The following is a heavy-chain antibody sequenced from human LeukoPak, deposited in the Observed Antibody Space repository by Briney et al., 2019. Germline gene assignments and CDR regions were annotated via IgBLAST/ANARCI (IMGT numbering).Heavy chain of an antibody. CDR3: ARNSDDFWSGYYFD. V-gene: IGHV3-23*01. D-gene: IGHD3-3*01. CDR2: ISGSGDST. CDR1: GFTFSTYG. J-gene: IGHJ4*02. Sequence: GGSLRLSCAASGFTFSTYGMTWVRQVPGKGLEWVSTISGSGDSTYYADSVKGRFTISRDNAKNSLYLQMNSLRAEDTAVYYCARNSDDFWSGYYFDWGQGTLVTVSS.